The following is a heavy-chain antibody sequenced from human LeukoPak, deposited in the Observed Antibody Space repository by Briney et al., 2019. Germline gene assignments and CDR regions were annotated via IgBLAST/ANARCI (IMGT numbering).Heavy chain of an antibody. Sequence: SETLPLTCTVSGGSISSSSYYWGWIRQPPGKGLEWIGSIYYSGSTYYNPSLKSRVTISVDTSKNQFSLKLSSVTAADTAVYYCARQKYYYVPPDAFDIWGQGTMVTVSS. CDR3: ARQKYYYVPPDAFDI. D-gene: IGHD3-10*02. CDR1: GGSISSSSYY. V-gene: IGHV4-39*01. J-gene: IGHJ3*02. CDR2: IYYSGST.